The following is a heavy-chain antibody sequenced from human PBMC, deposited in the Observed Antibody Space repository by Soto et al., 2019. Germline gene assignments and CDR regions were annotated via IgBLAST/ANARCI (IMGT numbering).Heavy chain of an antibody. D-gene: IGHD6-19*01. CDR3: GKERRGSGSFVCSY. J-gene: IGHJ4*02. CDR1: GFTFSSYA. V-gene: IGHV3-23*01. Sequence: GGSLRLSCAACGFTFSSYAISWVRQAPWKGLEWVSEISGNGADTSYADSVRGRFTISRDNSKDTLFLQMNSLRADDKAVYYCGKERRGSGSFVCSYWGQCILVTVCS. CDR2: ISGNGADT.